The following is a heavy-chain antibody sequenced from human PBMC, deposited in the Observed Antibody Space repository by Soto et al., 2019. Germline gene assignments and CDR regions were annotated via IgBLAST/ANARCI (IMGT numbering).Heavy chain of an antibody. CDR3: ARDRSSSGWFDY. D-gene: IGHD6-19*01. Sequence: SETLSLTCTVSGGSISSYYWSWIRQPPGKGLEWIGYIYYSGSTNYNPSLKSRVTISVDTSKNQFSLKLSSVTAADTAVYYCARDRSSSGWFDYWGQGTLVTVSS. V-gene: IGHV4-59*01. CDR2: IYYSGST. J-gene: IGHJ4*02. CDR1: GGSISSYY.